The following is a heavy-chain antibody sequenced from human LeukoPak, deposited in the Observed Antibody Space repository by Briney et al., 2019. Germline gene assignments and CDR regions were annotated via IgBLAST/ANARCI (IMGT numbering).Heavy chain of an antibody. V-gene: IGHV4-39*01. Sequence: SETLSLTCTVSGGSISSSSYYWGWIRQPPGKGLEWIGSIYYSGSTYYNPSLKSRVTISVDTSKNQFSLKLSSVTAPDTAVYYCARRPKLLVYAYWGQGTLVTVSS. J-gene: IGHJ4*02. D-gene: IGHD1-26*01. CDR1: GGSISSSSYY. CDR2: IYYSGST. CDR3: ARRPKLLVYAY.